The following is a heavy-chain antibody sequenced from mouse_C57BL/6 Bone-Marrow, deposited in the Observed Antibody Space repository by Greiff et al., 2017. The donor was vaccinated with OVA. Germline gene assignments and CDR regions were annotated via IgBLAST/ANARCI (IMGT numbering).Heavy chain of an antibody. CDR1: GYTFTSYG. J-gene: IGHJ2*01. V-gene: IGHV1-81*01. D-gene: IGHD2-3*01. Sequence: QVQLQQSGAELARPGASVKLSCKASGYTFTSYGISWVKQRTGQGLEWIGEIYPRSGNTYYNEKFKGKATLTADKSSSTAYMELRSLTSEDSAVYFCARKGCGVYDYFDDWGQGTTLTGSS. CDR2: IYPRSGNT. CDR3: ARKGCGVYDYFDD.